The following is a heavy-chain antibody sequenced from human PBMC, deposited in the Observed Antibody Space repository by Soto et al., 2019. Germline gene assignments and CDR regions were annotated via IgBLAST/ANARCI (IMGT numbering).Heavy chain of an antibody. CDR3: ARVNDDYKSNWFDT. V-gene: IGHV1-69*13. CDR1: GGTFSSYA. Sequence: SVKVSCKASGGTFSSYAISWVRQAPGQGLEWMGGIIPIFGTANYAQKFQGRVTITADESTSTAYMELSSLRSEDTAVYYCARVNDDYKSNWFDTWGQGTLLTISS. D-gene: IGHD4-4*01. J-gene: IGHJ5*02. CDR2: IIPIFGTA.